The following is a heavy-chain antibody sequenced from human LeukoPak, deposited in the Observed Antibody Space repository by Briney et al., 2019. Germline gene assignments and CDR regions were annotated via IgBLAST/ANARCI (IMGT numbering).Heavy chain of an antibody. CDR1: GYTLTELS. Sequence: ASVKVSCKVSGYTLTELSMHWVRQAPGKGLEWMGGFDPEDGETIYAQKFQGRVTMTEDTSTDTAYMELSSLRSEDTAVYYCARDPGDGYNLDYWGQGTLVTVSS. CDR2: FDPEDGET. CDR3: ARDPGDGYNLDY. D-gene: IGHD5-24*01. J-gene: IGHJ4*02. V-gene: IGHV1-24*01.